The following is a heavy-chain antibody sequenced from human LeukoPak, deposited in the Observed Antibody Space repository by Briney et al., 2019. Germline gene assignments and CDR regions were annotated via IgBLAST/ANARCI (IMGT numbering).Heavy chain of an antibody. V-gene: IGHV1-46*01. J-gene: IGHJ6*02. Sequence: ASVKVSCTASGYTFTSYYMHWVRQAPGQGLEWMGIINPSGGSTSYAQKFQGRVTMTRDTSTSTVYMELSSLRSEDTAVYYCAREKLLWFGELLPLRGMDVWGQGTTVTVSS. CDR1: GYTFTSYY. CDR3: AREKLLWFGELLPLRGMDV. D-gene: IGHD3-10*01. CDR2: INPSGGST.